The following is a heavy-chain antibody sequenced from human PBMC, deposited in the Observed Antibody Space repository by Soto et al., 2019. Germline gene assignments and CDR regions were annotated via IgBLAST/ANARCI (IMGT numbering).Heavy chain of an antibody. CDR3: AIVLTVHDWILSYYYGMDV. D-gene: IGHD3-9*01. CDR1: GGPISSSSYY. CDR2: IYYSGST. J-gene: IGHJ6*04. V-gene: IGHV4-39*01. Sequence: SETLSLTCTVSGGPISSSSYYWGWIRQPPGKGLEWIGSIYYSGSTYYNPSLKSRVTISVDTSKNQFSLKLSSVTAADTAVYYCAIVLTVHDWILSYYYGMDVWGKGTTVTVSS.